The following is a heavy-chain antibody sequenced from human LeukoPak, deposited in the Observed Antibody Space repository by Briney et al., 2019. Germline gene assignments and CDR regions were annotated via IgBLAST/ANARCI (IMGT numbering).Heavy chain of an antibody. CDR3: ARDIVSYDSY. J-gene: IGHJ4*02. D-gene: IGHD3-22*01. V-gene: IGHV4-34*01. Sequence: SETLSLTCAVYGGSFSGYYWSWIRQPPGKGLEWIGEINHSGSTNYNPSLKSRVTISVDTSKNQFSLKLSSVTAANTAVYYCARDIVSYDSYWGQGTLVTVSS. CDR2: INHSGST. CDR1: GGSFSGYY.